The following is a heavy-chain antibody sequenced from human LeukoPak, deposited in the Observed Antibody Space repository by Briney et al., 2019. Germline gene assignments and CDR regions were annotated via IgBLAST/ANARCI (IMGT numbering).Heavy chain of an antibody. J-gene: IGHJ6*02. V-gene: IGHV4-4*07. CDR2: IYTSGST. Sequence: SDTLSLTCTVSGDSIGSYYWSWIRQPAGKGLEWIGRIYTSGSTNYNPSLTSRVTMSVDTSKNQFSLILSSVTAADAAVYYCAREVRGYSGYDYYYGMDVWGQGTTVTVSS. D-gene: IGHD5-12*01. CDR3: AREVRGYSGYDYYYGMDV. CDR1: GDSIGSYY.